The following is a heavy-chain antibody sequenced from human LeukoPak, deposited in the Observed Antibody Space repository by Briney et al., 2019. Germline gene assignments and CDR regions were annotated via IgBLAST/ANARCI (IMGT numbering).Heavy chain of an antibody. D-gene: IGHD3-10*01. CDR3: VRDISGEKSFDY. CDR1: GFTFSDYA. J-gene: IGHJ4*02. Sequence: PGGSLRLSCAASGFTFSDYAMSWVRQAPGKGLEWVAVISHDGSNRYYADSVKGRFTISRDNSVNTLDLQMNSLGGEDTAMYYCVRDISGEKSFDYWGQGTLVTVSS. CDR2: ISHDGSNR. V-gene: IGHV3-30*04.